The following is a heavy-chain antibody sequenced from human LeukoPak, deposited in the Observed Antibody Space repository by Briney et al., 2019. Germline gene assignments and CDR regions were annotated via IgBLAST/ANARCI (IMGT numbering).Heavy chain of an antibody. J-gene: IGHJ4*02. CDR3: AGGYTGYDGLDY. V-gene: IGHV3-48*04. Sequence: GGSLRLSCAASGFTFSSYWMSWVRQAPGKGLEWVSYISSSGSTIYYADSVKGRFTISRDNAKNSLYLQMNSLRAEDTAVYYCAGGYTGYDGLDYWGQGTLVTVSS. D-gene: IGHD5-12*01. CDR2: ISSSGSTI. CDR1: GFTFSSYW.